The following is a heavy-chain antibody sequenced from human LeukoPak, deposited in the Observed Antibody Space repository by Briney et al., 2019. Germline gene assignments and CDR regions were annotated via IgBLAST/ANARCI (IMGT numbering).Heavy chain of an antibody. CDR3: ASDHGGSSWYASYYYYYGMDV. Sequence: GGSLRLSCAASGFTFSSYWMHWVRQAPGKGLVWVSRINSDGSSTSYADSVKGRFTISRDNAKNTLYLQMNSLRAEDTAVYYCASDHGGSSWYASYYYYYGMDVWGQGTTVTVSS. V-gene: IGHV3-74*01. CDR1: GFTFSSYW. J-gene: IGHJ6*02. CDR2: INSDGSST. D-gene: IGHD6-13*01.